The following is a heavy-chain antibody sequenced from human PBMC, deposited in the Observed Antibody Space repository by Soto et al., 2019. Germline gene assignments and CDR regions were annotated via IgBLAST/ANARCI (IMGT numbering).Heavy chain of an antibody. Sequence: GGSLRLSCAASGFTVSNNYMSWVRQAPGKGPEWVSVIYAGGDTYYADSVKGRFTISRDNSKNTLNLQMNCLRAEDTAVYYCARDPVIGLFDLWGRGTLVTVSS. CDR2: IYAGGDT. J-gene: IGHJ2*01. V-gene: IGHV3-66*01. CDR3: ARDPVIGLFDL. CDR1: GFTVSNNY.